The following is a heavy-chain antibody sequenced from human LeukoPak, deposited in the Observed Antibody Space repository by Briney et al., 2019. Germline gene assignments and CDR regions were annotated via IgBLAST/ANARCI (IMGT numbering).Heavy chain of an antibody. CDR1: GGTFSSYA. CDR3: ARNGREGIVVAYYYYYGMDV. Sequence: SVKVSCKASGGTFSSYAISWVRRAPGQGLEWMGRIIPILGIANYAQKFQGRVTITADKSTSTAYMELSSLRSEDTAVYYCARNGREGIVVAYYYYYGMDVWGQGTTVTVSS. J-gene: IGHJ6*02. V-gene: IGHV1-69*04. D-gene: IGHD2-21*01. CDR2: IIPILGIA.